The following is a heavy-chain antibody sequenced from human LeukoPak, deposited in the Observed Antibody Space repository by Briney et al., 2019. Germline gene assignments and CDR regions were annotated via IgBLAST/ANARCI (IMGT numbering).Heavy chain of an antibody. CDR3: ARGEGYGDSFDY. D-gene: IGHD5-24*01. CDR1: GGSISSGDYY. V-gene: IGHV4-61*08. J-gene: IGHJ4*02. CDR2: IYYSGST. Sequence: PSETLSLTCTVSGGSISSGDYYWSWIRQPPGKGLEWIGYIYYSGSTNYNPSLKSRVTISIDTSKNQFSLKLSSGTAADTAVYYCARGEGYGDSFDYWGQGTLVTVSS.